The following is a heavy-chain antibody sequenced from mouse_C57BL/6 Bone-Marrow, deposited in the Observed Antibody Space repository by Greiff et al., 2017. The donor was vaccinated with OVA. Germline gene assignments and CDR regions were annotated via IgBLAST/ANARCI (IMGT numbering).Heavy chain of an antibody. V-gene: IGHV3-6*01. J-gene: IGHJ4*01. CDR3: ARDYLRGDY. Sequence: GPGLVKPSQSLSLTCSVTGYSITSGYYWNWIRQFPGNKLEWMGYISYDGSNNYNPSLKNRISITRDTSKNQFFLKLNSVTTEDTATYYCARDYLRGDYWGQGTSVTVSS. CDR2: ISYDGSN. CDR1: GYSITSGYY.